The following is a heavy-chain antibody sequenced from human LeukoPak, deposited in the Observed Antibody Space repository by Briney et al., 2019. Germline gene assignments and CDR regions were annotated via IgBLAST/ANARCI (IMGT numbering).Heavy chain of an antibody. V-gene: IGHV4-59*08. Sequence: SETLSLTCSVSGASMRNFYWSWIRQPPGEGLEWIGYIDYTGSTSYNPSLKSRVTISVDTSKNQFSLKLSSVTAADTAVYYCARHPLSGRYFLDYWGQGTLVTVSS. CDR2: IDYTGST. J-gene: IGHJ4*02. D-gene: IGHD3-9*01. CDR1: GASMRNFY. CDR3: ARHPLSGRYFLDY.